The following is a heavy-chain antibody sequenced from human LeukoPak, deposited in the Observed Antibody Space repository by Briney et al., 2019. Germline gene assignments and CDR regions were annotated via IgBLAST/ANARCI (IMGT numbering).Heavy chain of an antibody. D-gene: IGHD2-2*01. CDR2: ISAYNGNT. CDR3: ARDGYQLLLDAFDI. V-gene: IGHV1-18*04. CDR1: GYTFTSYG. J-gene: IGHJ3*02. Sequence: ASVKVSCKASGYTFTSYGISRVRQAPGQGLEWMGWISAYNGNTNYAQKLQGRVTMTTDTSTSTAYMELRSLRSDDTAVYYCARDGYQLLLDAFDIWGQGTMVTVSS.